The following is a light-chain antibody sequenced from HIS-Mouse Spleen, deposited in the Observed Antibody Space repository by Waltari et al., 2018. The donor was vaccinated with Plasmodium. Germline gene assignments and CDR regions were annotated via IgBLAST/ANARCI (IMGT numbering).Light chain of an antibody. CDR1: KLGYKY. CDR3: QAWDSSTVV. Sequence: SYELTQPPSVSVSPGQTASITCTGDKLGYKYACWYQQKPGQSPVLGIHQDSKRPSGIPERFSGSNSGNTATLTISGTQAMDEADYYCQAWDSSTVVFGGGTKLTVL. J-gene: IGLJ2*01. V-gene: IGLV3-1*01. CDR2: QDS.